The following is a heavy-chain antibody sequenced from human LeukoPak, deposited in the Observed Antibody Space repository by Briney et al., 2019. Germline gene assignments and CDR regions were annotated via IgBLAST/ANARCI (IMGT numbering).Heavy chain of an antibody. Sequence: SETLSLTCSVSGDSITSRNWWTWVRPTPEKGLEWIGEIFHTGSTNYNPSVGGRVTISIDKSKNQFSLMLTSVTAADTALYYCARGMWFDTLFSAFDVWGQGTMVSVSS. CDR3: ARGMWFDTLFSAFDV. J-gene: IGHJ3*01. CDR2: IFHTGST. D-gene: IGHD3-10*01. CDR1: GDSITSRNW. V-gene: IGHV4-4*02.